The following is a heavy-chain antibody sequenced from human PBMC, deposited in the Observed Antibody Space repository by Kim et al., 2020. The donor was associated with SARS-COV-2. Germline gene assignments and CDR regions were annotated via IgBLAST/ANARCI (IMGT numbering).Heavy chain of an antibody. Sequence: SETLSLTCTVSGGSISSSSYYWGWIRQPPGKGLEWIGSIYYSGSTYYNPSLKSRVTISVDTSKNQFSLKLSSVTAANTAVYYCARVVVVPAEMGGVYYYGMDVWGQGTTVTVSS. CDR3: ARVVVVPAEMGGVYYYGMDV. CDR2: IYYSGST. CDR1: GGSISSSSYY. V-gene: IGHV4-39*07. D-gene: IGHD2-2*01. J-gene: IGHJ6*02.